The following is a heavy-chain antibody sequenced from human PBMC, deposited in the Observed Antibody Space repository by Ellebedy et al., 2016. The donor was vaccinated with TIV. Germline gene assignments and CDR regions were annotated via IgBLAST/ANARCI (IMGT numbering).Heavy chain of an antibody. Sequence: ASVKVSCKASGGTFKNYPISWVRQAPGQGLEWMGRIIPVFGITDYEQTLQGRITITADESMSTVYIELSSLRSEDTATYYCARNSDIVLVPSAYASSFDIWGQGTLVTVSS. CDR3: ARNSDIVLVPSAYASSFDI. V-gene: IGHV1-69*13. CDR2: IIPVFGIT. D-gene: IGHD2-8*02. J-gene: IGHJ3*02. CDR1: GGTFKNYP.